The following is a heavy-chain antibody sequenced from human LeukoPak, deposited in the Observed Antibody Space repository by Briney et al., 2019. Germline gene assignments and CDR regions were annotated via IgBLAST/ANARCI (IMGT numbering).Heavy chain of an antibody. Sequence: GGSLRLSCAASGFTLSSYGMHWVRQAPGEGLGWGAFIRYDGSNKYYADSVKGRFTISRDNSKNTLYLQMNSLRAEHTAVYYCAKDGAYGDYEDYWGQGTLVTVSS. V-gene: IGHV3-30*02. J-gene: IGHJ4*02. CDR2: IRYDGSNK. CDR3: AKDGAYGDYEDY. CDR1: GFTLSSYG. D-gene: IGHD4-17*01.